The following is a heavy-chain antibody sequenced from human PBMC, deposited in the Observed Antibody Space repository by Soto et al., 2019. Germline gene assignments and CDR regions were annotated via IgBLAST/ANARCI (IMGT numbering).Heavy chain of an antibody. J-gene: IGHJ4*02. CDR1: GFTFSSFY. V-gene: IGHV3-23*01. Sequence: GGSLRLSCAASGFTFSSFYMSWVHQAAGKGLEWVSCISGRGGTAYYAGSVKGRFTIARDNSKNTLYLQVNSLRADDTAIYYCAKGTSGPDYWGQGTLVTVSS. CDR2: ISGRGGTA. CDR3: AKGTSGPDY.